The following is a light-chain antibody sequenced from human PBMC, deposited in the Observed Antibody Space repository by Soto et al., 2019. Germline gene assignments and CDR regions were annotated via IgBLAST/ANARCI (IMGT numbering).Light chain of an antibody. CDR1: QSIGSW. Sequence: DIQMTQSPSTLSGSVGDRVIITCRASQSIGSWLAWYQQQPGKVPKLLIYTASTLQSGVPSRFSGSGSGTEFTLTISSLQPDDFATYYCQHYNSYSEAFGQGTKVDIK. CDR2: TAS. V-gene: IGKV1-5*03. CDR3: QHYNSYSEA. J-gene: IGKJ1*01.